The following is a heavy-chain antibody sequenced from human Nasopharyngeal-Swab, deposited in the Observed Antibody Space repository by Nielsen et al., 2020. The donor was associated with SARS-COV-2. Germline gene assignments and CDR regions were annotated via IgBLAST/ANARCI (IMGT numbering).Heavy chain of an antibody. CDR3: ARLQPDYGGKYNWFDP. CDR2: TYPGDSDT. D-gene: IGHD4-23*01. J-gene: IGHJ5*02. V-gene: IGHV5-51*01. CDR1: GYSFTSYW. Sequence: TVSCKVSGYSFTSYWIGWVRQMPGKGLEWMGITYPGDSDTRYSPSFQGQVTISADKSISTAYLQWSSLKASDTAMYYCARLQPDYGGKYNWFDPWGQGTLVTVSS.